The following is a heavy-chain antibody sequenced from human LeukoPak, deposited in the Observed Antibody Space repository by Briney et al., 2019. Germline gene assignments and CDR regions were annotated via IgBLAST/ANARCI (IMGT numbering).Heavy chain of an antibody. D-gene: IGHD1-26*01. CDR1: GFTFSSYG. Sequence: GGSLRLSCAASGFTFSSYGMHWVRQAPGKGLEWVAVIWYDGSNKYYADSVKGRFTISRDNSKNTLYLQINSLRAEDTAVYYCARSGAQLDIWGQGTMVTVSS. V-gene: IGHV3-33*01. J-gene: IGHJ3*02. CDR2: IWYDGSNK. CDR3: ARSGAQLDI.